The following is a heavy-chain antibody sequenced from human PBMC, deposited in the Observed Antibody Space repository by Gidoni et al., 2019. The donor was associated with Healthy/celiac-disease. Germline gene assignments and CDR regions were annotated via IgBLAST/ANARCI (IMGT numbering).Heavy chain of an antibody. J-gene: IGHJ4*02. V-gene: IGHV3-30*18. CDR1: GFTFSSYG. Sequence: QVQLVESGGGVVQPGRSLRLPCAASGFTFSSYGMLWVRQAPGKGLEWVAVISYDGSNKYYADSVKGRFTITRDNSKNTLYMQMNSLRAEDTAVYYCAKWGRLAGFDYWGQGTLVTVSS. D-gene: IGHD3-16*01. CDR2: ISYDGSNK. CDR3: AKWGRLAGFDY.